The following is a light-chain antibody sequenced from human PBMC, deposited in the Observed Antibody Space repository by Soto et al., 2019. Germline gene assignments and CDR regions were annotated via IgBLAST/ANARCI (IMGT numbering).Light chain of an antibody. CDR3: QQYDNLPLT. CDR2: DAS. V-gene: IGKV1-33*01. Sequence: DIQMTQSPSSLSASVGDRVTITCQASQDISNYLNWYQQKPGKAPKLRIYDASNLETGVPSRFSGRGSGTEFTFTISSLQPEDIATYYCQQYDNLPLTFGGGTKLEIK. J-gene: IGKJ4*01. CDR1: QDISNY.